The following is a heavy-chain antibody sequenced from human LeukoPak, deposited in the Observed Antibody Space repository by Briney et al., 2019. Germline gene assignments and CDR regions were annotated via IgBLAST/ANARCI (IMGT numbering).Heavy chain of an antibody. CDR2: ISAYNGNT. CDR1: GYTFTSYG. CDR3: ARDRDCSSTSCYAPFDYGMDV. J-gene: IGHJ6*02. V-gene: IGHV1-18*01. Sequence: AASVKVSCKASGYTFTSYGISWVRQAPGQGLEWMGWISAYNGNTNYAQKLQGRVTMTTDTSTSTAYMELRSLRSDDTAVYYCARDRDCSSTSCYAPFDYGMDVWGQGTMVTVSS. D-gene: IGHD2-2*01.